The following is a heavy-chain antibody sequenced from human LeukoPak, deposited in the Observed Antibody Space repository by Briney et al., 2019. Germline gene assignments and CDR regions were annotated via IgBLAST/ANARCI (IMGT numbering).Heavy chain of an antibody. V-gene: IGHV4-39*01. CDR3: ARHRLEGDTFDI. D-gene: IGHD1-26*01. CDR2: IYYNGDT. CDR1: GASISSSDHY. J-gene: IGHJ3*02. Sequence: SETLSLTCTVSGASISSSDHYWGWIRQPPGKWLEWIGSIYYNGDTYYSPSLKSRVTISVDTSRNQFALKLNSVTAADTAVYFCARHRLEGDTFDIWGQGTKVTVAS.